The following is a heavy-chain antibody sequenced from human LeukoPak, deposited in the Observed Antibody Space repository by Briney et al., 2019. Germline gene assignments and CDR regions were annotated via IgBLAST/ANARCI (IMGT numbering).Heavy chain of an antibody. CDR3: TTDSDYGDEEIGY. Sequence: GGSLRLSCAASGFTFSNAWMSWVRQAPGVGLEWVGRIKSKTDGGTTDYAAPVKGRFTISRDDSKNTLYLQMNSLKTEDTAVYYCTTDSDYGDEEIGYWGQGTLVTVSS. J-gene: IGHJ4*02. D-gene: IGHD4-17*01. CDR2: IKSKTDGGTT. CDR1: GFTFSNAW. V-gene: IGHV3-15*01.